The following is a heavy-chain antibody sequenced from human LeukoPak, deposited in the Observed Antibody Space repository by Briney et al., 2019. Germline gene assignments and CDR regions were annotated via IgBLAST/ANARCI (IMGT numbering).Heavy chain of an antibody. CDR2: IIPIFGTA. D-gene: IGHD3-22*01. CDR3: ARPDSSGYGYPT. Sequence: ASVKVSCKASGGTFSSYAISWVRQAPGQGLEWMGGIIPIFGTANYAQKFQGRVTITADESTSTAYMELSSLRSEDTAVYYCARPDSSGYGYPTWDQGTLVTVSS. CDR1: GGTFSSYA. J-gene: IGHJ5*02. V-gene: IGHV1-69*13.